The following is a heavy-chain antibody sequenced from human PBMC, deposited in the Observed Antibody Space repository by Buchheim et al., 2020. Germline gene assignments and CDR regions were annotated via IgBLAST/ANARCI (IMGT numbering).Heavy chain of an antibody. D-gene: IGHD6-6*01. CDR1: GFTFSSYG. CDR2: ISYDGSNK. Sequence: QVQLVESGGGVVQPGRSLRLSCAASGFTFSSYGMHWVRQAPGKGLEWVAVISYDGSNKYYADSVTGRFTISRDNSKNTLYLQRNSLRAEDTAVYYCARRKLAAPNYYYYYGMDVWGQGTT. J-gene: IGHJ6*02. CDR3: ARRKLAAPNYYYYYGMDV. V-gene: IGHV3-30*03.